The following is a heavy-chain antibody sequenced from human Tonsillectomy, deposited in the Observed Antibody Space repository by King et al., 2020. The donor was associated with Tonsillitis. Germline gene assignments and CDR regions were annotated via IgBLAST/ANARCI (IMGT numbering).Heavy chain of an antibody. CDR2: IIPIFGTA. CDR1: GGTFSGYA. CDR3: ARRTTVTTEWYFDL. Sequence: VQLVESGAEVKKPGSSVKVSCKASGGTFSGYAISWVRQAPGQGLEWMGGIIPIFGTANYAQKFQGRVTITADESTSTVYMELSSLRSEETAVYYCARRTTVTTEWYFDLWGRGTLVTVSS. J-gene: IGHJ2*01. V-gene: IGHV1-69*01. D-gene: IGHD4-17*01.